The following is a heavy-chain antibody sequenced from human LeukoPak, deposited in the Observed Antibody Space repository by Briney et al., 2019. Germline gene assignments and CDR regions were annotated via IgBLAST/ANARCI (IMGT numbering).Heavy chain of an antibody. CDR1: GGTFSSYA. J-gene: IGHJ6*02. V-gene: IGHV1-69*01. CDR3: ARDIITMVRGVITNYYYGMDV. CDR2: IIPIFGTA. Sequence: SVKVSCKASGGTFSSYAISWVRQAPGQGLEWMGGIIPIFGTANYAQKFQGRVTITAGESTSTAYMELSSLRSEDTAVYYCARDIITMVRGVITNYYYGMDVWGQGTTVTVSS. D-gene: IGHD3-10*01.